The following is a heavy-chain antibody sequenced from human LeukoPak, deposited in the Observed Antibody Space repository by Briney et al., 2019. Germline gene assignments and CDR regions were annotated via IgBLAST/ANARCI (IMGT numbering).Heavy chain of an antibody. V-gene: IGHV3-30*02. Sequence: GGSLRLSCAASGFTFSSYGMHWVRQAPGKGLEWVAFIRYDGSNKYYADSVKGRFTISRDNSKNTLYLQMNSLRAEDTAVYYCAKDLGELSCFDYWGQGTLVTVSS. CDR1: GFTFSSYG. CDR2: IRYDGSNK. D-gene: IGHD3-16*02. CDR3: AKDLGELSCFDY. J-gene: IGHJ4*02.